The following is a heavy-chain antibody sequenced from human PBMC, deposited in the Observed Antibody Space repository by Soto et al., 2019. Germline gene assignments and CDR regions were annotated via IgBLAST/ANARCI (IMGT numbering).Heavy chain of an antibody. CDR1: GITVSNVW. V-gene: IGHV3-21*01. CDR2: ISSSSSYI. CDR3: ARDLGSSWSNYGMDV. Sequence: LRLSCAASGITVSNVWMTWIRQAPGKGLEWVSSISSSSSYIYYADSVKGRFTISRDNAKNSLYLQMNSLRAEDTAVYYCARDLGSSWSNYGMDVWGQGTTVTVSS. D-gene: IGHD6-13*01. J-gene: IGHJ6*02.